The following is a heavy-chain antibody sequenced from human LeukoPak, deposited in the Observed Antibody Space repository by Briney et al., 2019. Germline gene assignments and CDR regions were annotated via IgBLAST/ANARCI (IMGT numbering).Heavy chain of an antibody. Sequence: PGGSLRLSCTASGSTLSNYWMHWVRQAPGKGLVWVSRISTDGSSTNYADSVRGRFTISRDNAENTLYLQMNSLRAEDTAVYYCVASSHYPHEWGQGTLVTVSS. CDR2: ISTDGSST. CDR1: GSTLSNYW. J-gene: IGHJ4*02. V-gene: IGHV3-74*01. D-gene: IGHD2-15*01. CDR3: VASSHYPHE.